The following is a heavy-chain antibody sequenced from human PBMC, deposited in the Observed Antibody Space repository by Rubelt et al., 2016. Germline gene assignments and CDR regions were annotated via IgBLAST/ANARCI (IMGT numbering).Heavy chain of an antibody. CDR2: IYHSGST. D-gene: IGHD6-19*01. CDR3: ARHNGYSSGWLYY. CDR1: GYSISSGYF. V-gene: IGHV4-38-2*02. Sequence: QVQLQESGPGLVKPSETLSLTCTVSGYSISSGYFWGWIRQPPGKGLEWIGSIYHSGSTYYNPSLKSRVTISVDTSKNQFSLKLSSVTAAYTAVEYCARHNGYSSGWLYYWGQGTLVTVAS. J-gene: IGHJ4*02.